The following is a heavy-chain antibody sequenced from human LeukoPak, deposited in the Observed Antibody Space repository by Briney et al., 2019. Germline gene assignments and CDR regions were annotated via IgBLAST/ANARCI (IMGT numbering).Heavy chain of an antibody. CDR3: ARESYYDILTGYYMGYYYYGMDV. V-gene: IGHV3-21*01. Sequence: GGSLRLSCAASGFTLRSYTMNWVRQAPGKGLEWVSSIGISSNKIYYADSVKGRFIISRDNAKNSVYLQMNSLRAEDTAVYYCARESYYDILTGYYMGYYYYGMDVWGQGTTVTVSS. CDR1: GFTLRSYT. D-gene: IGHD3-9*01. CDR2: IGISSNKI. J-gene: IGHJ6*02.